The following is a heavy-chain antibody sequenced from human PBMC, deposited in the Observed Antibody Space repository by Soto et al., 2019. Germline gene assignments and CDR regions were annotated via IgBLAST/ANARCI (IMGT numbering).Heavy chain of an antibody. CDR3: ARTHDYGDHFDY. CDR1: GFTFSSYS. Sequence: EVQLVESGGGLVKPGGSLRLSCAASGFTFSSYSMNWVRQAPGKGLEWVSSISSSSYIYYADSVKGRFTISRDNAKNSLYLQMNSLRAEDTAVYYCARTHDYGDHFDYWGQGTLVTVSS. D-gene: IGHD4-17*01. J-gene: IGHJ4*02. CDR2: ISSSSYI. V-gene: IGHV3-21*01.